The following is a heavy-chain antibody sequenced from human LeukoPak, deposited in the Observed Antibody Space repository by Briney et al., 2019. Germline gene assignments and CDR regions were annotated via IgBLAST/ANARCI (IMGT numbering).Heavy chain of an antibody. J-gene: IGHJ4*02. D-gene: IGHD1-1*01. CDR3: AKARTGTNMIFDY. CDR1: GLTFSSHW. V-gene: IGHV3-74*01. CDR2: ITNDGSST. Sequence: GGSLRLSCAASGLTFSSHWMHWVRQAPGKGLVWVSRITNDGSSTTYADSVKGRFTISRDNAKNMLYLQVNSLRAEDTAVYYCAKARTGTNMIFDYWGQGTLVTVSS.